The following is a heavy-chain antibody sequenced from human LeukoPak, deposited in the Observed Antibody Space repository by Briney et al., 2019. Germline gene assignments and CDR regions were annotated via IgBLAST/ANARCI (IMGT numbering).Heavy chain of an antibody. CDR2: IYYSGST. Sequence: PSETLSLTCTVSGGSISSNTYYWGWIRQPPGKGLEWIGSIYYSGSTYYNPSLKSRVTISVDTSKNQFSLKLSSVTAADTAVYYCARDIVATRDWYFDLWGRGTLVTVSS. CDR3: ARDIVATRDWYFDL. V-gene: IGHV4-39*07. J-gene: IGHJ2*01. D-gene: IGHD5-12*01. CDR1: GGSISSNTYY.